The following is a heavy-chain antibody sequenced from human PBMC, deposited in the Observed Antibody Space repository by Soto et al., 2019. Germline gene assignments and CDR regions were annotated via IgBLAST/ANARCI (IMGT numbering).Heavy chain of an antibody. V-gene: IGHV4-30-4*01. J-gene: IGHJ4*02. CDR2: ISYSAST. D-gene: IGHD5-12*01. CDR1: GGSISSGDYY. Sequence: PSETLSLTCTVSGGSISSGDYYWSWIRQSPGKGLEWIAYISYSASTYNNPSLKSRVTVSVDTSKNQFSLKLNSVTAADTAVYYCARVGSGYPYYFDSWGQGTLVTVSS. CDR3: ARVGSGYPYYFDS.